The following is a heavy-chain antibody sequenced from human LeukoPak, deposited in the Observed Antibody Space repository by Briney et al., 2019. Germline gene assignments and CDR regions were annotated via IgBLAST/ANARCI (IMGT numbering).Heavy chain of an antibody. CDR1: GGTFSSYA. CDR2: INPSGGST. CDR3: ARDQYMDV. J-gene: IGHJ6*02. Sequence: GASVKVSCKASGGTFSSYAISWVRQAPGQGLEWMGIINPSGGSTSYAQKFQGRVTMTRDTSTSTVYMELSSLRSEDTAVYYCARDQYMDVWGQGTTVTVSS. V-gene: IGHV1-46*01.